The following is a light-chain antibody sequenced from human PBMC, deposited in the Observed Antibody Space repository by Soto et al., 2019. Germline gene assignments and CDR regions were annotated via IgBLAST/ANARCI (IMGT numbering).Light chain of an antibody. Sequence: QSALTQPASVSGSPGQSIAISCTGTSSDFGAFDYVSWYQQHPGKAPRVMIYDVKNRPSGISDRFSGSKSGNTASLTISGLQAEDEADYYCSSYTTNSSVIFGGGTKVTVL. V-gene: IGLV2-14*03. CDR1: SSDFGAFDY. CDR2: DVK. CDR3: SSYTTNSSVI. J-gene: IGLJ2*01.